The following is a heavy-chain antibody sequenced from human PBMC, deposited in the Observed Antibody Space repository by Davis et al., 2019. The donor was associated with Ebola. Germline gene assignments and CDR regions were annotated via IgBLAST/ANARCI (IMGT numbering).Heavy chain of an antibody. CDR3: AGGSYYFDSGSPYGLDI. CDR1: GYDFTKYW. V-gene: IGHV5-10-1*01. D-gene: IGHD3-10*01. CDR2: IDPTDSHT. J-gene: IGHJ6*02. Sequence: GESLKISCQGSGYDFTKYWINWVRQRPGKGLEWMGRIDPTDSHTNYNPSFEGHVTLSVDKSINTAYLQWSGLKAPDTANYYCAGGSYYFDSGSPYGLDIWGQGTTVTVFS.